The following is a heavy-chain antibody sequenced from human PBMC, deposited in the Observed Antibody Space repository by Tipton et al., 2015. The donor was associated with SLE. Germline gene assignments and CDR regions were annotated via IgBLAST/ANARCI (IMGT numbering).Heavy chain of an antibody. Sequence: GSLRLSCVASGFTFSRYPMNWVRQAPGKGLEYVSGTRSDGGSTYYANSVKGRFTISRDNSKNTLYLQMGSLRAEDMAVYYCARQYLPGSGPSFDSWGQGTLVTVSS. D-gene: IGHD2/OR15-2a*01. J-gene: IGHJ4*02. CDR1: GFTFSRYP. CDR3: ARQYLPGSGPSFDS. V-gene: IGHV3-64*01. CDR2: TRSDGGST.